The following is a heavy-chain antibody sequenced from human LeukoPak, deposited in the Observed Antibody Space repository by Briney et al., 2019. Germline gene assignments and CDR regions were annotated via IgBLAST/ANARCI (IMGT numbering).Heavy chain of an antibody. J-gene: IGHJ5*02. Sequence: GSSVKVSCKASGGTFSSYAISWVRRAPGQGLEWMGRIIPILGIANYAQKFQGRVTITADKSTSTAYMELSSLRSEDTAVYYCARSAKYCSSTSCTPDNWFDPWGQGTLVTVSS. CDR1: GGTFSSYA. CDR3: ARSAKYCSSTSCTPDNWFDP. V-gene: IGHV1-69*04. CDR2: IIPILGIA. D-gene: IGHD2-2*01.